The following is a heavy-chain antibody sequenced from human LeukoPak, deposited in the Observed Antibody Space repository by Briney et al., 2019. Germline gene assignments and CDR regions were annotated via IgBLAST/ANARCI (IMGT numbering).Heavy chain of an antibody. V-gene: IGHV3-53*01. J-gene: IGHJ3*02. CDR1: GFTVSSNY. CDR2: IYSGGST. Sequence: GGSLRLSCAASGFTVSSNYMSWVRQAPGKGLEWVSVIYSGGSTYYADSVKGRFTISRDNSKNTLYLQMNSLRAEDTAVYYCAREVRNDSSGWYPGAFDIWGQGTMDTVSS. D-gene: IGHD6-19*01. CDR3: AREVRNDSSGWYPGAFDI.